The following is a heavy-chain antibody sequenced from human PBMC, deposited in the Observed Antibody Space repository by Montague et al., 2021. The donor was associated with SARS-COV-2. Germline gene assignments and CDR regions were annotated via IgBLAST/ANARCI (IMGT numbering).Heavy chain of an antibody. J-gene: IGHJ3*02. D-gene: IGHD3-22*01. CDR2: IYYSGST. V-gene: IGHV4-31*03. CDR1: GGSISSGGYY. CDR3: ARARTRITMIVVVIDAFDI. Sequence: TLSLTCTVSGGSISSGGYYWSWIRQHPGKGLEWIGYIYYSGSTYYNPPLKGRVTISVDTSKNQFSLKLSSVTAADTAVYYCARARTRITMIVVVIDAFDIWGQGTMVTVSS.